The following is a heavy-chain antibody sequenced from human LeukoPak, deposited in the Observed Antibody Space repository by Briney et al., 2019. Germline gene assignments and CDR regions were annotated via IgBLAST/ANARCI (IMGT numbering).Heavy chain of an antibody. CDR2: IYYSGST. V-gene: IGHV4-59*01. D-gene: IGHD4-11*01. J-gene: IGHJ6*02. CDR1: GGSISTYY. Sequence: SETLSLTRSVSGGSISTYYWSWIRQPPGKGLEWIGYIYYSGSTNYNPSLKSRVIISVDTSKNQFSLDLTSVTAADSAVYFCARSYSNFYYGMDVWGQGTTVTVSS. CDR3: ARSYSNFYYGMDV.